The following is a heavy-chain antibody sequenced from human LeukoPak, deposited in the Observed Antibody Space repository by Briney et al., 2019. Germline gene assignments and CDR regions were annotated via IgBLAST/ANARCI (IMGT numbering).Heavy chain of an antibody. V-gene: IGHV3-48*01. CDR3: ASPSDILTGYPDY. D-gene: IGHD3-9*01. Sequence: GGSLRLSCAASGFTFSSYSMNWVRQAPGKGLEWVSYISSSSSTIYYADSVKGRFTISRDNAKNSLYLQMNSLRAEDTAVYYCASPSDILTGYPDYWGQGTLVTVSS. CDR2: ISSSSSTI. J-gene: IGHJ4*02. CDR1: GFTFSSYS.